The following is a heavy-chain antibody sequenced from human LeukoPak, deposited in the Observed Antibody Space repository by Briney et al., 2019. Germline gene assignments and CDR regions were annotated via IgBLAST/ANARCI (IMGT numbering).Heavy chain of an antibody. V-gene: IGHV4-59*01. J-gene: IGHJ4*02. CDR1: GGSISSYY. CDR2: IYYSGST. D-gene: IGHD1-26*01. CDR3: ATYSGSYEMGSYYFDY. Sequence: SETLSLTCTVSGGSISSYYWSWIRQPPGKGLERIGYIYYSGSTNYNPSLKSRVTISVDTSKNQFSLKLSSVTAADTAVYYCATYSGSYEMGSYYFDYWGQGTLVTVSS.